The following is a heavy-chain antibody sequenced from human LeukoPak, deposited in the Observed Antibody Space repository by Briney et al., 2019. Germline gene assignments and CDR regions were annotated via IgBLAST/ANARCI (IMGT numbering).Heavy chain of an antibody. CDR1: GYTFTSYY. J-gene: IGHJ5*02. V-gene: IGHV1-46*01. CDR2: INPSGGST. Sequence: ASVKVSCKASGYTFTSYYMHWVRQAPGQGLEWMGIINPSGGSTSYAQKFQGRVTMTRDMSTSTAYMGLRSLRSDDTAVYYCARDPTLGYCSGGSCYWNWFDPWGQGTLVTVSS. CDR3: ARDPTLGYCSGGSCYWNWFDP. D-gene: IGHD2-15*01.